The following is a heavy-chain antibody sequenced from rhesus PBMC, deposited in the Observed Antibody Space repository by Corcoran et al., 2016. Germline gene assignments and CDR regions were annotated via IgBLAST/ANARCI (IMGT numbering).Heavy chain of an antibody. CDR3: AREKRWELQDRSYYFDY. CDR2: IYGNSAST. Sequence: QVQLQQWGEGLVKPSETLSLTCAVYGGSISGYYYWSWIRQPPGKGLEWIGYIYGNSASTNYNPSLKNRVTISKDTSENQFSLKLSCVTAADTAVYYCAREKRWELQDRSYYFDYWGQGVLVTVSS. J-gene: IGHJ4*01. D-gene: IGHD1-44*02. CDR1: GGSISGYYY. V-gene: IGHV4-73*01.